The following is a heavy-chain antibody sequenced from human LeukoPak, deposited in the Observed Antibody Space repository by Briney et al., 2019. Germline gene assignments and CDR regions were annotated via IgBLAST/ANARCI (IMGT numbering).Heavy chain of an antibody. CDR1: GVSFSGYY. D-gene: IGHD2-2*01. Sequence: SETLSLTCAVYGVSFSGYYWSWIRQPPGKGLEWIGEINHSGSTNYNPSLKSRVTISVDTSKNQFSLKLSSVTAADTAVYYCARVPARLRYCSSTSCPMGGWFDPWGQGTLVTVSS. V-gene: IGHV4-34*01. J-gene: IGHJ5*02. CDR3: ARVPARLRYCSSTSCPMGGWFDP. CDR2: INHSGST.